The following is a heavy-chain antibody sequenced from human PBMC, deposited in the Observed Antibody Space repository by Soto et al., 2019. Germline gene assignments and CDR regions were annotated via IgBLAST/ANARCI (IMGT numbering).Heavy chain of an antibody. D-gene: IGHD3-3*01. CDR1: GYTFTSYD. CDR3: ARSPPHVDFWSGPSNWFDP. CDR2: MNPNSGNT. Sequence: QVQLVQSGAEVKKPGASVKVSCKASGYTFTSYDINWVRQTTGQGLEWMGWMNPNSGNTGYAQKFQGRVTMNRKTSISTAYMELSRLRSEDAAVYYCARSPPHVDFWSGPSNWFDPWGQGTLVNVSS. J-gene: IGHJ5*02. V-gene: IGHV1-8*01.